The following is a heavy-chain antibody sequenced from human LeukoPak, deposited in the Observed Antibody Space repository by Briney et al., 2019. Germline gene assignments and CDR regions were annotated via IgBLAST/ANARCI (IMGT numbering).Heavy chain of an antibody. Sequence: GASVKVSCKASGGTFSSYAISWVRQAPGQGLEWMGWMNPNSGNTGYAQKFQGRVTMTRNTSISTAYMELSSLRSEDTAVYYCATTARIAAARYGAFDIWGQGTMVTVSS. V-gene: IGHV1-8*02. CDR2: MNPNSGNT. J-gene: IGHJ3*02. D-gene: IGHD6-13*01. CDR1: GGTFSSYA. CDR3: ATTARIAAARYGAFDI.